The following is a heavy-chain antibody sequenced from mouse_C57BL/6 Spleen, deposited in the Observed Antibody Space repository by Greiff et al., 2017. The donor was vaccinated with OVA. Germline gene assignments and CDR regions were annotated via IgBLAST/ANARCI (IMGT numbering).Heavy chain of an antibody. D-gene: IGHD2-2*01. CDR3: ARGDGYGSAWFAY. Sequence: VKLMESGPELVKPGASVKISCKASGYAFSSSWMNWVKQRPGKGLEWIGRIYPGDGDTNYNGKFKGKATLTADKSSSTAYMQLRSLTSEDSAVYFCARGDGYGSAWFAYWGQGTLVTVSA. V-gene: IGHV1-82*01. CDR1: GYAFSSSW. CDR2: IYPGDGDT. J-gene: IGHJ3*01.